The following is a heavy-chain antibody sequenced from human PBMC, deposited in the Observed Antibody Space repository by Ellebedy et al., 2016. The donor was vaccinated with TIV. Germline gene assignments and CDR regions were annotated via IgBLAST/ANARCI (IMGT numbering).Heavy chain of an antibody. D-gene: IGHD4-17*01. V-gene: IGHV3-7*01. CDR1: GFNFRSYW. J-gene: IGHJ5*02. Sequence: GESLKISCAASGFNFRSYWMTWVRQAPGKGLEWVAKIRQEGDEIYYVESVKGRFTISRDNAKKYLFLQMNSLRVDDTAVYACARRASYGDYAVQVNPWFDPWGQGTLVTVSS. CDR3: ARRASYGDYAVQVNPWFDP. CDR2: IRQEGDEI.